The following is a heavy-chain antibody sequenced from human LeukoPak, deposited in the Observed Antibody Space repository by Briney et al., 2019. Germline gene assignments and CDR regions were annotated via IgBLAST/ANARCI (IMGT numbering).Heavy chain of an antibody. CDR1: GYTFTSYY. Sequence: ASGKVSCKSSGYTFTSYYMYWVRQAPGQGLEWMGIINPSGGSTSYAQKFQGRVTMTRDTSTSTVYMELSSLRSEDTAVYYCARDSGMVRGTVDYWGQGTLVTVPS. CDR2: INPSGGST. V-gene: IGHV1-46*01. D-gene: IGHD3-10*01. CDR3: ARDSGMVRGTVDY. J-gene: IGHJ4*02.